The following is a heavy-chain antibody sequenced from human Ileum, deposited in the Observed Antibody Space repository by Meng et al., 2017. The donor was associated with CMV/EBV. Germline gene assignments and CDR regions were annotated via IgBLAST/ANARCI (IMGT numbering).Heavy chain of an antibody. CDR1: GFTFSSYA. Sequence: GGSLRLSCAASGFTFSSYAMTWVRQAPGKGLEWVSLIYSGGSDTFYADSVKGRFTISRDNAENSLFLQMNSLRAEDTAVYYCARARRATKLFLDFWGQGTLVTVSS. CDR3: ARARRATKLFLDF. V-gene: IGHV3-23*03. J-gene: IGHJ4*02. D-gene: IGHD2-15*01. CDR2: IYSGGSDT.